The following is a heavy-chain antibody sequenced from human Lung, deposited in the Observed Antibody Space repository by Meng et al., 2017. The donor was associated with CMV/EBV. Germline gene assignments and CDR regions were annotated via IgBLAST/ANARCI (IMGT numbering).Heavy chain of an antibody. V-gene: IGHV3-7*01. J-gene: IGHJ4*02. D-gene: IGHD6-19*01. CDR2: IKQDGSEK. CDR1: GFTFNTYW. Sequence: GGSXRLXCAASGFTFNTYWMSWVRQAPGKGLEWVAIIKQDGSEKYYVDSVKGRFTISRDNGKKSLYLQMNSLRVEDTAVYYCVRDQWRVNIDYWGQGTPVTVSS. CDR3: VRDQWRVNIDY.